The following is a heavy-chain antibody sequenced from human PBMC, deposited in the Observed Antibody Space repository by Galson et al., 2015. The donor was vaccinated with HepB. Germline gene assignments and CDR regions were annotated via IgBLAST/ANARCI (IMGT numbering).Heavy chain of an antibody. CDR3: ARAVECTGDNSAYFYSLDV. CDR1: GYTFSSYD. V-gene: IGHV1-8*01. Sequence: SVKVSCKASGYTFSSYDVNWVRQAPGQGLEWLGWMNPYNGDTRYTQTIQGRVTMTRDTSTNTAYMELTGLAFQDTAVYFCARAVECTGDNSAYFYSLDVWGNGTTVIVSS. J-gene: IGHJ6*04. CDR2: MNPYNGDT. D-gene: IGHD2-8*02.